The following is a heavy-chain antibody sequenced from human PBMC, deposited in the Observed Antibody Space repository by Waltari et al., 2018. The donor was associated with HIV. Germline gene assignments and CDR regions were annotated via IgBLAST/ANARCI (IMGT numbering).Heavy chain of an antibody. D-gene: IGHD4-17*01. CDR3: ARVATVTTPFDY. Sequence: QVHLVQSGAEVKKPGASVKVSCKASGYTFTGYHIHWVRQAPGQGLEWVGRITPNSGGTNYAQKFVDRVTMTRDTSINTAYMELSSLTSDDTAVYYCARVATVTTPFDYWGQGTLVTVSS. V-gene: IGHV1-2*06. CDR1: GYTFTGYH. J-gene: IGHJ4*02. CDR2: ITPNSGGT.